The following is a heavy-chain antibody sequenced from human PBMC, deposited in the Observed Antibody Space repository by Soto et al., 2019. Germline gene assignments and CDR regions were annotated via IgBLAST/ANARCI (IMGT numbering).Heavy chain of an antibody. CDR2: IYHSGST. CDR3: ARAAGGYSGSDNWFDP. CDR1: GGSISSGGYS. V-gene: IGHV4-30-2*01. Sequence: QLQLQESGSGLVKPSQTLSLTCAGSGGSISSGGYSWSWIRKPPGKRLEWLGYIYHSGSTYYNPSLKSRVTISVDRSKNQSSVKLSSVTDADTAVYYCARAAGGYSGSDNWFDPLGQGTLDTVSS. D-gene: IGHD5-12*01. J-gene: IGHJ5*02.